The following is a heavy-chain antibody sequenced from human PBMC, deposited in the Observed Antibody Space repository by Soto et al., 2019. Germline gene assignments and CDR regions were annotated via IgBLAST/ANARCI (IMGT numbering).Heavy chain of an antibody. CDR1: GGSISSYY. CDR2: IYYSGST. J-gene: IGHJ5*02. CDR3: ARDVSGDSSSWYPRFGFDP. V-gene: IGHV4-59*01. Sequence: SETLSLTCTVSGGSISSYYWSWIRQPPGKGLEWIGYIYYSGSTNYNPSLKSRVTISVDTSKNQFSLKLSSVTAADTAVYYCARDVSGDSSSWYPRFGFDPWGQGTLVTVSS. D-gene: IGHD6-13*01.